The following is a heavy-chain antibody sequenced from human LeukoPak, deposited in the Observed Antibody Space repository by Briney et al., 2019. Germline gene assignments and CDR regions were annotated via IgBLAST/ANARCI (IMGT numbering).Heavy chain of an antibody. CDR3: ARVELYYGSGGTDY. D-gene: IGHD3-10*01. CDR1: GGSFSGYY. CDR2: INHSGST. V-gene: IGHV4-34*01. Sequence: SETLSLTCAVHGGSFSGYYWSWIRQPPGKGLEWIGEINHSGSTNYNPSLKSRVTISVDTSKNQFSLKLSSVTAADTAVYYCARVELYYGSGGTDYWGQGTLVTVSS. J-gene: IGHJ4*02.